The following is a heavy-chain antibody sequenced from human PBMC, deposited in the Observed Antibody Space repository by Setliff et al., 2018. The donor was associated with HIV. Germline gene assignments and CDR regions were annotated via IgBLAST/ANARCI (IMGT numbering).Heavy chain of an antibody. CDR3: ATDRFFVANY. Sequence: GSLRLSCAASGFTFSNYNMNWVRQAPGKGLEWVSSISYDSRFIYHADSMKGRFTISRDNAKKLVYLQMNSLRAEDTAIYYCATDRFFVANYWGPGTLVTVSS. V-gene: IGHV3-21*01. CDR1: GFTFSNYN. J-gene: IGHJ4*02. D-gene: IGHD2-8*01. CDR2: ISYDSRFI.